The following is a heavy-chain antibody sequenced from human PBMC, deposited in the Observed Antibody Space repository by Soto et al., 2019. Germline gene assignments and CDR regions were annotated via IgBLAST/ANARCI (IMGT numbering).Heavy chain of an antibody. D-gene: IGHD3-9*01. CDR2: INDRGSI. CDR3: ARESHDILTGPPWVWYFDL. V-gene: IGHV4-34*01. J-gene: IGHJ2*01. Sequence: QVQLQQWGAGPLRPLETLSLTCGVSGGSFSVYYWAWIRQSPGKGLEWIGEINDRGSINYNPSLKSRVSISVDTSKNHYSLNRRSVTAADSAVDYCARESHDILTGPPWVWYFDLWGRGTLFTVSS. CDR1: GGSFSVYY.